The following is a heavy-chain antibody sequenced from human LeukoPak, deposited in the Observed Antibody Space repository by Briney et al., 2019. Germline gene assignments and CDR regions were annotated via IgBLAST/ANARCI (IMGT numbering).Heavy chain of an antibody. V-gene: IGHV4-4*09. CDR2: IYTSGST. D-gene: IGHD6-19*01. J-gene: IGHJ4*02. Sequence: SETLSLTCTVSGGSISSYYWSWIRQPPGKGLEWIGYIYTSGSTNYNPSLKSRVTISVDTSKNQFSLKLTSVTAADTAVYYCARDGGWYGGGNFDYWGQGTLVTVSS. CDR3: ARDGGWYGGGNFDY. CDR1: GGSISSYY.